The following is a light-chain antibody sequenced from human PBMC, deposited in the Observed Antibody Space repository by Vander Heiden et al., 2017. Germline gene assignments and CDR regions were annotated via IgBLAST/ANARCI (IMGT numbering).Light chain of an antibody. Sequence: SYVLTQPPPVSVAPGQTARIACGGNNIGSQSVHWYQQKPGQAPVMVVYDDSARPSGIPVRLSGSKSGNTATLTISRVEAGDEADYYCQVWNGNSDLVFGTGTKVTVL. CDR3: QVWNGNSDLV. V-gene: IGLV3-21*02. J-gene: IGLJ1*01. CDR2: DDS. CDR1: NIGSQS.